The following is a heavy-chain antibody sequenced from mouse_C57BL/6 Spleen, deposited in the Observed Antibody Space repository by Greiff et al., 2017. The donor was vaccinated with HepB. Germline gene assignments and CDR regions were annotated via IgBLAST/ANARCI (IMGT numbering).Heavy chain of an antibody. CDR2: IRSKSNNYAT. V-gene: IGHV10-1*01. Sequence: GGGLVQPKGSLKLSCAASGFSFNTYAMNWVRQAPGKGLEWVARIRSKSNNYATYYADSVKDRFTISRDDSESMLYLQMNNLKTEDTAMYYCVRHRAYDYTFDYWGQGTTLTVSS. D-gene: IGHD2-4*01. CDR1: GFSFNTYA. J-gene: IGHJ2*01. CDR3: VRHRAYDYTFDY.